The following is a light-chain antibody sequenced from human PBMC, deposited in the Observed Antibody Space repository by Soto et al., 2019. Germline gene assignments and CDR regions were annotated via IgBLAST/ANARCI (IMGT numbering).Light chain of an antibody. J-gene: IGKJ4*01. CDR1: QSITRW. CDR3: QQYNHYSGLT. CDR2: DAS. Sequence: DIQMTQSPSTLSASVGDRVTITCRASQSITRWLAWYQQKPWEAPKLLLYDASSLESGVPSRFSGSGSGTEFPLTISSLQPDDFATYYCQQYNHYSGLTFGGGTNVEIK. V-gene: IGKV1-5*01.